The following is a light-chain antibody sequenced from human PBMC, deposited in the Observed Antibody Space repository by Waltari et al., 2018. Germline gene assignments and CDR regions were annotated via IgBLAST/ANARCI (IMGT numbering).Light chain of an antibody. CDR3: QLLNSSQWT. CDR2: AAS. V-gene: IGKV1-9*01. Sequence: IQLTQSPSSLSASVGDRVTIPCRASQGINAFLAWYQQKPGKAPKLLIYAASTLQSGVPSIFSGSGSGTDFTLTISSLQPEDFATYYCQLLNSSQWTFGQGTKVEIK. CDR1: QGINAF. J-gene: IGKJ1*01.